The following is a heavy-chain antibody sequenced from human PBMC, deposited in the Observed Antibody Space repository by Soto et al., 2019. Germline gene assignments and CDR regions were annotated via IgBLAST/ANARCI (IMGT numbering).Heavy chain of an antibody. CDR2: IVPIFGTT. CDR1: GDTFSSYS. CDR3: AANSLGGGSQGDV. J-gene: IGHJ6*02. V-gene: IGHV1-69*01. Sequence: QVRLEQSGAEVNKPGSSVKVYCKASGDTFSSYSISWVRQAPGQGLEWMGGIVPIFGTTVYAPRMQGRVTITADGPTSTSYMELSGLRFEDTAIYYCAANSLGGGSQGDVWGQGTTVTVSS. D-gene: IGHD3-10*01.